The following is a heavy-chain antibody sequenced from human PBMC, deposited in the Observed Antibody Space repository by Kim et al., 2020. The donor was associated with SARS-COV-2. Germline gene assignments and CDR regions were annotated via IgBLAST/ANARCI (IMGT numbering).Heavy chain of an antibody. V-gene: IGHV3-15*01. J-gene: IGHJ4*02. Sequence: GGSLRLSCVASGFTFNNAGMNWVHQAPGKGLEWVAGIKSKTDGGTTDYAEHVKDRFTISRDGSKSTLNLKMNNRKTEDTGMYYCTTRRFETGPVVSVDYWGQGTLVTVSS. CDR3: TTRRFETGPVVSVDY. D-gene: IGHD2-15*01. CDR1: GFTFNNAG. CDR2: IKSKTDGGTT.